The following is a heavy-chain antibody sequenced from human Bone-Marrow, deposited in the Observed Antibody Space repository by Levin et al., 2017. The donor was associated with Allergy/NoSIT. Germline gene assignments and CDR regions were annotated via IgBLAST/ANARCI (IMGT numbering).Heavy chain of an antibody. Sequence: SETLSLTCTVSGGSISSSSYYWGWIRQPPGKGLEWIGSIYYSGSTYYNPSLKSRVTISVDTSKNQFSLKLSSVTAADTAVYYCARHVGGYSYERGIDPWGQGTLVTVSS. D-gene: IGHD5-18*01. V-gene: IGHV4-39*01. CDR3: ARHVGGYSYERGIDP. CDR1: GGSISSSSYY. CDR2: IYYSGST. J-gene: IGHJ5*02.